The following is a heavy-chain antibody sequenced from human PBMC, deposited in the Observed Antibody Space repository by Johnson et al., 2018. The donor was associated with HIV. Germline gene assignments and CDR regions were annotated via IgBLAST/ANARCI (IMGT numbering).Heavy chain of an antibody. V-gene: IGHV3-30-3*01. CDR3: ARDGGYSSSWYKYAFDI. CDR2: MSYDGSKE. J-gene: IGHJ3*02. CDR1: GFSLSDYA. Sequence: QVQLVESGGGVVQPGRSLRLSCAASGFSLSDYAIHWVRQAPVMGLEWVGVMSYDGSKENYADSVTGRFTISRDNSKNTLYLQMNSLSAEDTAVYYCARDGGYSSSWYKYAFDIWGQGTMVTVSS. D-gene: IGHD6-13*01.